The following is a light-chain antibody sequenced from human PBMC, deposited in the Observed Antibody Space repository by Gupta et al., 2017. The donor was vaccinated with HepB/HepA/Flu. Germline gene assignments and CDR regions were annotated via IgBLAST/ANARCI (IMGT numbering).Light chain of an antibody. CDR3: QQHNGYPLT. V-gene: IGKV1-16*02. CDR2: LAS. CDR1: QGINKN. Sequence: DIQMTQSPSSLSAAVGDRVTITCRASQGINKNLAWFQQKPGKAPKSLIYLASSLQSGVPSKFSGRGSGTEFTLTISNLQPEDFAIYYCQQHNGYPLTFGGGTKVEIK. J-gene: IGKJ4*01.